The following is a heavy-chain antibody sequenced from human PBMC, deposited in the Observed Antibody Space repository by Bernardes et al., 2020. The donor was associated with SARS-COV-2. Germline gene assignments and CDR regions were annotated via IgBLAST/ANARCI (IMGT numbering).Heavy chain of an antibody. CDR2: IYHSGST. CDR3: ARVARYYGSGNYFDY. Sequence: SETLSLTCAVSGGSISSSNWWSWVRQPPGKGLEWIGEIYHSGSTNYNPSLKSRVTISVDKSKNQFSLKLSSVTAADTAVYYCARVARYYGSGNYFDYWGQGTLVTVSS. CDR1: GGSISSSNW. D-gene: IGHD3-10*01. V-gene: IGHV4-4*02. J-gene: IGHJ4*02.